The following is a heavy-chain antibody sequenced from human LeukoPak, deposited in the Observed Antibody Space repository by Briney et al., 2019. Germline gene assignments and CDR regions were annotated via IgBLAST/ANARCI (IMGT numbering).Heavy chain of an antibody. J-gene: IGHJ4*02. Sequence: PGGSLRLSCAASGFTFSSYAMHWVRQAPGKGLEYVSAISSNGGSTISRDNSKNTLYLQMGSLRAEDMAVYYCARATRGELFDFWGQGTRVTVSS. V-gene: IGHV3-64*01. CDR1: GFTFSSYA. D-gene: IGHD1-26*01. CDR3: ARATRGELFDF. CDR2: ISSNGG.